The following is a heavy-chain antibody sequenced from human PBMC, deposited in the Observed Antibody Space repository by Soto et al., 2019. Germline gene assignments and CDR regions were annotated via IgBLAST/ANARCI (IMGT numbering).Heavy chain of an antibody. D-gene: IGHD4-17*01. CDR1: GFTFSSYA. CDR3: AKDYSTVTTDPLSVVLFDY. Sequence: LRLSCAASGFTFSSYAMSWVRQAPGKGLEWVSIITSDGRTYYADSVKGRFTISRDNSKNTVYLQMNSLRAEDTAIYYCAKDYSTVTTDPLSVVLFDYWGQGALVTVSS. V-gene: IGHV3-23*01. J-gene: IGHJ4*02. CDR2: ITSDGRT.